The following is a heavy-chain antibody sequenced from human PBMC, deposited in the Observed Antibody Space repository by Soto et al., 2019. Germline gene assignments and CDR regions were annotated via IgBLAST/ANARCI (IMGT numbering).Heavy chain of an antibody. CDR1: GFTFDDYA. CDR3: AKDGEHSSSSYFDY. J-gene: IGHJ4*02. CDR2: ISWNSGSI. V-gene: IGHV3-9*01. Sequence: PGGSLRLSCAASGFTFDDYAMHWVRQAPGKGLEWVSGISWNSGSIGYADSVKGRFTISRDNAKNSLYLQMNSLRAEDTALYYCAKDGEHSSSSYFDYWGQGTLVTVSS. D-gene: IGHD6-6*01.